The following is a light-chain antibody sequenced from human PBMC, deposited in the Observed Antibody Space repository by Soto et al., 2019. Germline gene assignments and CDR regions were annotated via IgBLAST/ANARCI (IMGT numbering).Light chain of an antibody. V-gene: IGKV1-5*03. J-gene: IGKJ5*01. CDR2: RAS. Sequence: DIQMNQSPSTLSASVGDRVTITCRASQSISTWLAWYQQKPGKAPKLLIYRASSLESGVPSRFSGSGSGTEFILTISSLQPDDFSTYYCQQSYRTPITFGQGTRLEIK. CDR1: QSISTW. CDR3: QQSYRTPIT.